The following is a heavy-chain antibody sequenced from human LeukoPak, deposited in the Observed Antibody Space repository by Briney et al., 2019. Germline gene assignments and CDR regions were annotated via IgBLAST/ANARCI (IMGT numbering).Heavy chain of an antibody. CDR2: TNSDGSST. Sequence: GGSLRLSCAASGFTFSNYWIYWVRQAPGKGLVWVSHTNSDGSSTSYADSVKGRFTISRDNAKNTVYLQMNSLRAEDTAVYYCARVYGASLPVLGYWGQGTLVTVPS. J-gene: IGHJ4*02. CDR3: ARVYGASLPVLGY. D-gene: IGHD3-10*01. CDR1: GFTFSNYW. V-gene: IGHV3-74*01.